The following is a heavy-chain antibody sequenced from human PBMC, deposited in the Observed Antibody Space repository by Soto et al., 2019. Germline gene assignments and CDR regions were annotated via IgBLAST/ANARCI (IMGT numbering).Heavy chain of an antibody. CDR2: ISPDGAT. J-gene: IGHJ4*02. CDR1: GGSFSTNH. V-gene: IGHV4-34*01. Sequence: QVQLHQWGAGLVRPSETLALTCAVNGGSFSTNHWNWIRQSPGMGLEWLGEISPDGATNFNPTLKRRLFMSVETSKRQLSLHLTSVTAADTAVYFCARGLAAQSFYFDFWGQGTLVTVSS. CDR3: ARGLAAQSFYFDF. D-gene: IGHD3-16*02.